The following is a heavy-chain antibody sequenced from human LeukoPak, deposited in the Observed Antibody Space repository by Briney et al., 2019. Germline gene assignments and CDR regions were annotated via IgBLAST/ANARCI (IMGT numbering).Heavy chain of an antibody. Sequence: PSETLSLTCTVSGGSISSYYWSWIRQPPGKGLEWIGYIYYSGSTNYNPSLKSRVTISVDTSKNQFSLKLSSVTAADTAVYYCARTDGYGDSDPYFGMDVWGQGTTVTVSS. CDR2: IYYSGST. V-gene: IGHV4-59*01. D-gene: IGHD4-17*01. J-gene: IGHJ6*02. CDR3: ARTDGYGDSDPYFGMDV. CDR1: GGSISSYY.